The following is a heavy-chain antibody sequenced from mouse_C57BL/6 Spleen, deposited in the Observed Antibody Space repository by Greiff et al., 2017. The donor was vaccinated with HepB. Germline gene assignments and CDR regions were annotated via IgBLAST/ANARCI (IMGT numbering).Heavy chain of an antibody. V-gene: IGHV1-26*01. Sequence: EVQLQQSGPELVKPGASVKISCKASGYTFTDYYMNWVKQSHGKSLEWIGDINPNNGGTSYNQKFKGKATLTVDKSSSTAYMELPSLTSEDSSVYYCAREYSNFFDYWGQGTTLTVSS. CDR2: INPNNGGT. D-gene: IGHD2-5*01. J-gene: IGHJ2*01. CDR1: GYTFTDYY. CDR3: AREYSNFFDY.